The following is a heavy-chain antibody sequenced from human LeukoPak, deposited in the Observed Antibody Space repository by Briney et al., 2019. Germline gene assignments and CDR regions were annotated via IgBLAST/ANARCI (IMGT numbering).Heavy chain of an antibody. CDR3: ARHKYYYDSSGYYPYSDY. D-gene: IGHD3-22*01. CDR2: INHSGST. Sequence: SETLSLTCAVYGGSFSGYYWSWIRQPPGKGLEWIGEINHSGSTNYNPSLKSRVTISVDTSKNQFSLKLSSVTAADTAVYYCARHKYYYDSSGYYPYSDYWGQGTLVTVSS. CDR1: GGSFSGYY. J-gene: IGHJ4*02. V-gene: IGHV4-34*01.